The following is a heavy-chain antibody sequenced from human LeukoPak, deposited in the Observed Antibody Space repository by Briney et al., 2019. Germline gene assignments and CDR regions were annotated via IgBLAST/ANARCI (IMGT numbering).Heavy chain of an antibody. CDR3: ARGGDCSGGSCYQTGFDP. CDR2: ISAYNGNT. V-gene: IGHV1-18*01. D-gene: IGHD2-15*01. CDR1: GYTFTSYG. J-gene: IGHJ5*02. Sequence: ASVKVSCKASGYTFTSYGISWVRQAPGQGLEWMGWISAYNGNTNYAQKLQGRVAMTTDTSTSTAYMELRSLRSDDTAVYYCARGGDCSGGSCYQTGFDPWGQGTLVTVSS.